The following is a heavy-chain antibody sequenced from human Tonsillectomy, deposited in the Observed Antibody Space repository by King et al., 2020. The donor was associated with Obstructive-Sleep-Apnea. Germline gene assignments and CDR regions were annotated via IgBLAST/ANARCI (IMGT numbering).Heavy chain of an antibody. D-gene: IGHD2-2*01. Sequence: VQLVESGAEVKKPGASVKVSCKASGYTFTSYGISLVRQAPGQGLEWMGCISAYNGNTNSAQKLQGRVTMTTDTSTSTAYMELRSLRSDATAGYYCAREGYCSSTSCYSYIYYYYYGMDVWGKGTTVTVSS. J-gene: IGHJ6*04. V-gene: IGHV1-18*01. CDR1: GYTFTSYG. CDR3: AREGYCSSTSCYSYIYYYYYGMDV. CDR2: ISAYNGNT.